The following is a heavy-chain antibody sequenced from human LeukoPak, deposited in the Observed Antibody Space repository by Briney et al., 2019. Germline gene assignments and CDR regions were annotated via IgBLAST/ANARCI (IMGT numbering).Heavy chain of an antibody. V-gene: IGHV1-3*01. J-gene: IGHJ5*02. CDR3: ARDRRTSPSPLFWNH. Sequence: ASVKVSCKASGYTFTSYAMHWVRQAPGQRLEWMGWINAGNGNTKYSQKFQGRVTITRDTSASTAYMELSSLRSEDTAVYYCARDRRTSPSPLFWNHWGQGTLVTVSS. CDR2: INAGNGNT. D-gene: IGHD3-3*01. CDR1: GYTFTSYA.